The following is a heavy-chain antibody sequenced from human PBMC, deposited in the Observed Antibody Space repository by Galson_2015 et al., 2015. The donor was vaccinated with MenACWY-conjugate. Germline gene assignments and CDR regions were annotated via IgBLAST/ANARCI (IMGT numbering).Heavy chain of an antibody. V-gene: IGHV3-48*04. CDR2: ISSSSNTI. D-gene: IGHD3-10*01. Sequence: SLRLSCAASGLSFSPYTMNWVRQAPGKGLEWISYISSSSNTIYYADSVKGRFTISRDNAQNSLYLQVTSLRAEDTAVYYCARMAGGGGGDAFGLWGQGTMVTVSS. CDR3: ARMAGGGGGDAFGL. CDR1: GLSFSPYT. J-gene: IGHJ3*01.